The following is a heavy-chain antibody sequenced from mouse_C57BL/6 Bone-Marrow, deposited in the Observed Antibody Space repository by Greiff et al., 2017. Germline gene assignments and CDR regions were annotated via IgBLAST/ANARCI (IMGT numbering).Heavy chain of an antibody. CDR3: ARGDSGVGPD. CDR1: GYTFTDYY. Sequence: VQLQQSGPELVKPGASVKISCKASGYTFTDYYMNWVKQSHGKSLEWIGDINTNTGGTSYNQKFKGKATLTVDKSSSTAYMELRSLTSEDSAVYYCARGDSGVGPDWGQGTLVTVSA. V-gene: IGHV1-26*01. D-gene: IGHD1-1*01. CDR2: INTNTGGT. J-gene: IGHJ3*01.